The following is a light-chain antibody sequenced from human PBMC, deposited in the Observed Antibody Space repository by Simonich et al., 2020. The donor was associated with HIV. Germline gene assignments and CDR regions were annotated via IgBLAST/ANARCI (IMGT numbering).Light chain of an antibody. CDR1: QSVLFSSNNKNY. CDR2: WAA. J-gene: IGKJ1*01. Sequence: DIVMTQSPDSLAVSLGERATINCKSSQSVLFSSNNKNYLAWYQQKPGQPPKLLIYWAATRESGVRDRSSGSGSGTDFTLTISSLQAEDVAVYYCQQYYSNPLAFGQGTKVEIK. V-gene: IGKV4-1*01. CDR3: QQYYSNPLA.